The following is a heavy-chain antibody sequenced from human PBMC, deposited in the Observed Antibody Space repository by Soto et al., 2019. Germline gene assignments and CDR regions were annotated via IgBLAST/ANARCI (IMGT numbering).Heavy chain of an antibody. Sequence: SETLSLTCAVYGXSFSGYYWSWIRQPPGKGLEWIGEINHSGSTNYNPSLKSRVTISVDTSKNQFSLKLSSVTAADTAVYYCARGVHHGYSGYDLYYFDYWGQGTLVTFSS. CDR1: GXSFSGYY. V-gene: IGHV4-34*01. CDR2: INHSGST. D-gene: IGHD5-12*01. CDR3: ARGVHHGYSGYDLYYFDY. J-gene: IGHJ4*02.